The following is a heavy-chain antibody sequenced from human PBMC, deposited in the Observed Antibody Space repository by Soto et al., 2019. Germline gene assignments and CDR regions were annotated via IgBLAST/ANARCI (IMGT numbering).Heavy chain of an antibody. D-gene: IGHD7-27*01. CDR2: IYYNGNT. Sequence: VQLQESGPGLVKPSATLSLTCRVSGGSISNHYWSWIRQPPGKGLEWIGYIYYNGNTNYNPSLKSRVTMSVDTSMNQISLKLTTVTASDTAVYYCTRANWYSEYWGQGTLVTVSS. CDR1: GGSISNHY. J-gene: IGHJ4*02. V-gene: IGHV4-59*11. CDR3: TRANWYSEY.